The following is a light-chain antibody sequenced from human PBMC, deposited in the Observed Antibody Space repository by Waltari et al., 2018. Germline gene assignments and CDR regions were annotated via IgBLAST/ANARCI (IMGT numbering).Light chain of an antibody. CDR2: WAF. Sequence: DLVMIQSPDSVVVNLGERASINCKSSQSILHSSSNKDYLAWYQQKPGQLTKLLIYWAFTQESVVPDRCSGSGSGTDFPLTICGLQAEDVAVYYCHPYYSAPRTFVQGTKVEIK. CDR3: HPYYSAPRT. V-gene: IGKV4-1*01. J-gene: IGKJ1*01. CDR1: QSILHSSSNKDY.